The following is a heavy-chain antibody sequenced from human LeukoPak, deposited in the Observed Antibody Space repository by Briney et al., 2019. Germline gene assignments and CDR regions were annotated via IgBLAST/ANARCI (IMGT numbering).Heavy chain of an antibody. Sequence: SVKVSCKASGGTLSGYAISWVRQAPGQGLEWLGRIIPILGIANYAQKFQGRVTITADKSTSTAYMELSSLRSEDTAVYYCAGRSGYCSGGSCQTKGFDPWGQGTLVTVSS. CDR1: GGTLSGYA. CDR2: IIPILGIA. CDR3: AGRSGYCSGGSCQTKGFDP. J-gene: IGHJ5*02. V-gene: IGHV1-69*04. D-gene: IGHD2-15*01.